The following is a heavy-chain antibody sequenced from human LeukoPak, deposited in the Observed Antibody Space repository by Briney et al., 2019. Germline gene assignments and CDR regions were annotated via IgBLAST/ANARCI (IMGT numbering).Heavy chain of an antibody. J-gene: IGHJ4*02. V-gene: IGHV3-30*02. Sequence: GGSLRLSCAASGFTFTTYGMHWVRQVPGKGLEWLAVIRHDGSAQYYADSVKGRFTISRDNSKNTLYLQMNSLRAEDTAVYYCAKDRGLYCSGFYYLDYWGQGTLVTVSS. CDR3: AKDRGLYCSGFYYLDY. D-gene: IGHD3-10*01. CDR2: IRHDGSAQ. CDR1: GFTFTTYG.